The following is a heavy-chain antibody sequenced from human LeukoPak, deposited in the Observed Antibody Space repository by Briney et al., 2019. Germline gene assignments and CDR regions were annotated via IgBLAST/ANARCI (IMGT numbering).Heavy chain of an antibody. CDR2: MYYSGST. J-gene: IGHJ4*02. Sequence: SETLSLTCTVSGGSISSYYWSWIRQPPGKGLEWIGYMYYSGSTNYNPSLKSRVTISLDTSRKHFSLRLSSVTAADTAVYFCARHRGSPKGYYFDYWGQGILVTVSS. D-gene: IGHD2-15*01. CDR1: GGSISSYY. CDR3: ARHRGSPKGYYFDY. V-gene: IGHV4-59*08.